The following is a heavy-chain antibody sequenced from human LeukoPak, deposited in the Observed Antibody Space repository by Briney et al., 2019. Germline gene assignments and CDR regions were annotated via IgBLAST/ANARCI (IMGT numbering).Heavy chain of an antibody. CDR2: IIPIFGTA. Sequence: SVKVSCKASGGTFSSYAISWVRQAPGQGLEWMGGIIPIFGTANYAQKFQGRVTITADDSTSTAYMELSSLRSEDTAVYYCARGDDSSGYWSYWGQGTLVTVSS. D-gene: IGHD3-22*01. CDR1: GGTFSSYA. J-gene: IGHJ4*02. V-gene: IGHV1-69*13. CDR3: ARGDDSSGYWSY.